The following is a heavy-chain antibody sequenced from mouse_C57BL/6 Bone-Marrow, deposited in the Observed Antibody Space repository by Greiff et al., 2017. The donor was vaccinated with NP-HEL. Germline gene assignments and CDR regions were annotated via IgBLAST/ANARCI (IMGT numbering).Heavy chain of an antibody. V-gene: IGHV5-6*01. J-gene: IGHJ4*01. CDR1: GFTFSSYG. D-gene: IGHD1-1*01. Sequence: EVKLMESGGDLVKPGGSLKLSCAASGFTFSSYGMSWVRQTPDKRLEWVATISSGGSYTYYPDSVKGRFTISRDNAKNTLYLQMSSLKSEDTAMYYCVDYGSNYHYYYAMDYWGQGTSVTVSS. CDR3: VDYGSNYHYYYAMDY. CDR2: ISSGGSYT.